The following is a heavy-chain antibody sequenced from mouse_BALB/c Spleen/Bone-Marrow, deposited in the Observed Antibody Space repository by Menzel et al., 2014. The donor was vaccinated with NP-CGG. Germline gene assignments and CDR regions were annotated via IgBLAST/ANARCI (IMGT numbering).Heavy chain of an antibody. CDR2: IYPGSGNT. CDR1: GYTLTDYY. Sequence: ESGAELARPGASVKLSCKASGYTLTDYYMNWVKQRTGQGIEWIGEIYPGSGNTYYNEKFRGKATLTADKSSSTVYMQLSSLTSEDSAVYFCAREEVRRLAWFAYWGQGTLVTVSA. V-gene: IGHV1-77*01. J-gene: IGHJ3*01. CDR3: AREEVRRLAWFAY.